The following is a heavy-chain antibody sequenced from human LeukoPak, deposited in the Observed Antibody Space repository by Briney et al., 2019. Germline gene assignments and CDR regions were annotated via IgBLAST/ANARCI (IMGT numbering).Heavy chain of an antibody. CDR1: GGTFSSYA. J-gene: IGHJ4*02. Sequence: GSSVKVSCKASGGTFSSYAISWVRQAPGQGLEWMGRITPIFGIANYAQKFQGRVTITADKSTSTAYMELSSLRSEDTAVYYCAREGEDVEMANWGQGTLVTVSS. CDR2: ITPIFGIA. V-gene: IGHV1-69*04. CDR3: AREGEDVEMAN. D-gene: IGHD5-24*01.